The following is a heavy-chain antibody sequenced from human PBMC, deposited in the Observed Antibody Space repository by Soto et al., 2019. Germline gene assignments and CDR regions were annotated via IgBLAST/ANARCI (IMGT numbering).Heavy chain of an antibody. CDR3: ARAGVIAARPGLYYYGMDV. Sequence: PGGSLRLSCAASGFTFSSYWMSWVRQAPGKGLEWVANIKQDGSEKYYVDSVKGRFTISRDNAKNSLYLQMNSLRAEDTAVYYCARAGVIAARPGLYYYGMDVWGQRTTVTVSS. CDR2: IKQDGSEK. CDR1: GFTFSSYW. J-gene: IGHJ6*02. V-gene: IGHV3-7*03. D-gene: IGHD6-6*01.